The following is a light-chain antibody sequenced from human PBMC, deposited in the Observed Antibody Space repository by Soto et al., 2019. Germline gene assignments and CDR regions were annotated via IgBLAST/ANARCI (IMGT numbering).Light chain of an antibody. J-gene: IGKJ5*01. CDR1: QDVSNW. CDR3: QKANSFPS. V-gene: IGKV1-12*02. CDR2: GAS. Sequence: DIQMTQSPSSVSASVGDRVTITCRASQDVSNWLAWYQQKPGKAPKLLISGASSLQSGVPSRLSGSGSGTDFSLTISSLQPEDFATYFCQKANSFPSFGQGTRLEIK.